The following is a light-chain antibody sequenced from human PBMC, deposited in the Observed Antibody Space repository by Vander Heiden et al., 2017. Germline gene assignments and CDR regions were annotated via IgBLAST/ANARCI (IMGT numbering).Light chain of an antibody. CDR3: QAWDSSTVV. J-gene: IGLJ2*01. Sequence: SYELTPPPSVSVSPGQTASITCSGDTLGDKYACWYQQNPGQAPVVVIYQDSKGTSGIPERFSGSNSGNTATLTISGTQARDEADYDCQAWDSSTVVFGGGTKLTVL. V-gene: IGLV3-1*01. CDR2: QDS. CDR1: TLGDKY.